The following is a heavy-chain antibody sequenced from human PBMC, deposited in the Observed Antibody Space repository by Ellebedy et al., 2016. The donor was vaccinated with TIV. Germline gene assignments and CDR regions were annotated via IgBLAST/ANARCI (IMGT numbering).Heavy chain of an antibody. CDR1: GGTFSSYA. CDR2: IIPIFGTA. D-gene: IGHD2-2*01. V-gene: IGHV1-69*13. CDR3: ARDCSSTSCYESIYWFDP. J-gene: IGHJ5*02. Sequence: SVKVSXXASGGTFSSYAISWVRQAPGQGLEWMGGIIPIFGTANYAQKFQGRVTITADESTSTAYMELSSLRSEDTAVYYCARDCSSTSCYESIYWFDPWGQGTLVTVSS.